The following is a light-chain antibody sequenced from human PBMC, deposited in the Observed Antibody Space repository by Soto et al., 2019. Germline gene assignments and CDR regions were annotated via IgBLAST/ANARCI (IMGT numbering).Light chain of an antibody. CDR2: KAS. V-gene: IGKV1-5*03. Sequence: DIQLTQTPSTLSASVGDEVTITCRASQTISRWLAWYQQKPGKAPKVLIYKASTLESGVPSRFSGSGSGTEFTLTISSLQPDDAATYYCQQYNTYWTFGQGTKVDIK. J-gene: IGKJ1*01. CDR1: QTISRW. CDR3: QQYNTYWT.